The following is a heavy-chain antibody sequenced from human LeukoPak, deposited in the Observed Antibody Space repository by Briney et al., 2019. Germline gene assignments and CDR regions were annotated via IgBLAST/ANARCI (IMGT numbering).Heavy chain of an antibody. CDR3: ARGSTIFGVVTTFDY. CDR1: GLTFSTSG. J-gene: IGHJ4*02. D-gene: IGHD3-3*01. Sequence: GGSLRLSCTTSGLTFSTSGFNWVRQAPGKGLEWVASIGPTGFDRYHADSIKGRFTISRDNAKNSLYLQMNSLRAEDTAVYYCARGSTIFGVVTTFDYWGQGTLVTVSS. V-gene: IGHV3-21*01. CDR2: IGPTGFDR.